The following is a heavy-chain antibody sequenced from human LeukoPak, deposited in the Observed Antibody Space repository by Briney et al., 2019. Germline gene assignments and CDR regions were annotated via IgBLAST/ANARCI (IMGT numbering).Heavy chain of an antibody. CDR2: IIPIFGTA. CDR3: ARDLGMTTAMGRYGMDV. CDR1: GGTFSSYA. D-gene: IGHD4-17*01. J-gene: IGHJ6*04. Sequence: SVKVSCKASGGTFSSYAISWVRQAPGQGLEWMGGIIPIFGTANYAQKVQGRVTITADESTSTAYMELSSLRSEDTAVYYCARDLGMTTAMGRYGMDVWGKGTTVTVSS. V-gene: IGHV1-69*13.